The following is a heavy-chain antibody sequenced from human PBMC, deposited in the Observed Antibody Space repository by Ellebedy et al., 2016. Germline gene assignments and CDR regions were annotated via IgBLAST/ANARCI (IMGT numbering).Heavy chain of an antibody. V-gene: IGHV3-74*01. CDR2: INIDGSSP. CDR3: VKTSWGFPET. CDR1: GFTFSSYW. Sequence: GESLKISXVASGFTFSSYWMHWVRQAPGKGLEWVSRINIDGSSPTYADPVKGRFTISRDNAKNTLYLQMNSLRAEDTAVYYCVKTSWGFPETWGQGTLVTVSS. D-gene: IGHD3-16*01. J-gene: IGHJ5*02.